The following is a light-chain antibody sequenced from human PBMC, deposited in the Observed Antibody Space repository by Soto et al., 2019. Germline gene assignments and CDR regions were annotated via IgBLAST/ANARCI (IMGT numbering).Light chain of an antibody. CDR2: GAS. V-gene: IGKV3-15*01. Sequence: EIVMTQSPVTLSVSPGERATLSCRASHDIRSDLAWYQQKPGQAPRLLMYGASIRATGIPARFSGSGSVTDFTLTISSLQSEDLAVYYCQQYINWTFGQGTKLEIK. J-gene: IGKJ1*01. CDR3: QQYINWT. CDR1: HDIRSD.